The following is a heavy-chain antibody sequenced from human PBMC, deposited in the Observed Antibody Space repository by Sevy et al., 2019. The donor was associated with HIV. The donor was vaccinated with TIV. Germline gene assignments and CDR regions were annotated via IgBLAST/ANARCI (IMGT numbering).Heavy chain of an antibody. D-gene: IGHD2-2*01. CDR3: ASSEGRRGELVVPAAISSYGMDV. J-gene: IGHJ6*02. CDR1: GGTFSSYA. Sequence: ASVKVSCKASGGTFSSYAISWVRQAPGQGLEWMGGIIPIFGTANYEQKFQGRVTITADESTSTAYMELRSLRSEDTAVYYCASSEGRRGELVVPAAISSYGMDVWGQGTTVTVSS. CDR2: IIPIFGTA. V-gene: IGHV1-69*13.